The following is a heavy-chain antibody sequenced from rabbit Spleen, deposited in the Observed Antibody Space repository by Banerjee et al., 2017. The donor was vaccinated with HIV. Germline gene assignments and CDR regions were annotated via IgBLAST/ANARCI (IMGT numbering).Heavy chain of an antibody. Sequence: QEQLVESGGGLVKPGTSLPLTCTASGFSFGISYDMCWVRQAPGKGLEWIGYIDPIFGIANYANSVKGRFTISRDNAQNTVDLKMTSLTAADTATYFCARDDALTHSYAFNLWGPGTLVTVS. J-gene: IGHJ4*01. D-gene: IGHD2-1*01. CDR1: GFSFGISYD. V-gene: IGHV1S43*01. CDR2: IDPIFGIA. CDR3: ARDDALTHSYAFNL.